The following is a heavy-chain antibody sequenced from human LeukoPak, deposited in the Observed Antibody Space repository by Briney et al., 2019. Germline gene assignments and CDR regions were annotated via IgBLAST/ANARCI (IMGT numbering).Heavy chain of an antibody. V-gene: IGHV1-24*01. J-gene: IGHJ4*02. D-gene: IGHD6-13*01. CDR1: GYTLTELS. Sequence: ASVKVSCKVSGYTLTELSMHWVRQAPGKGLEWMGGFDPEDGETIYAQKFQGRVTMTEDTSTDTAYMELSSLRSEDTAVYYCATVLGIAAAGPLFDYWGRGTLVTVSS. CDR2: FDPEDGET. CDR3: ATVLGIAAAGPLFDY.